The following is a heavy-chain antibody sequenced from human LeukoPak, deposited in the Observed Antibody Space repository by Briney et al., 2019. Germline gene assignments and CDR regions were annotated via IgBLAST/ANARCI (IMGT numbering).Heavy chain of an antibody. V-gene: IGHV4-34*01. Sequence: PSETLSLTCVVNGGYFRGYYWSWLRQPPGKGLERIGEINHRGCTHYNPSLKSRVTISVDTSKYQFSLKLSSVTAADTAVYYGARDLTIFGVARFDPWGQGTQVTDPS. CDR2: INHRGCT. CDR3: ARDLTIFGVARFDP. J-gene: IGHJ5*02. D-gene: IGHD3-3*01. CDR1: GGYFRGYY.